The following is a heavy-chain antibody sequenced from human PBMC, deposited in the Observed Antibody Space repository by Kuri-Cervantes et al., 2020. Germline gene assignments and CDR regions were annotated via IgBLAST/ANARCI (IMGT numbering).Heavy chain of an antibody. J-gene: IGHJ4*02. D-gene: IGHD3-9*01. V-gene: IGHV3-21*04. CDR1: GFTFSSYS. Sequence: GGSLRLSCAASGFTFSSYSMNWVRQAPGKGLEWVSYISSSSSYIYYADSVKGRFTISRDNAKNSLYLQMNSLKTEDTAVYYCLSLYFDLPPWFGYWGQGTLVTVSS. CDR2: ISSSSSYI. CDR3: LSLYFDLPPWFGY.